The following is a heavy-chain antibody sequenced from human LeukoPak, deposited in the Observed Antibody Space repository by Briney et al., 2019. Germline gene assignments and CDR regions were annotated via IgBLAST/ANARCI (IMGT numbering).Heavy chain of an antibody. CDR1: GGSFSGYY. CDR2: INHSGGT. J-gene: IGHJ4*02. CDR3: ARAVYGGYVD. V-gene: IGHV4-34*01. Sequence: PSETLSLTCAVYGGSFSGYYWSWIRQPPGKGLEWIGEINHSGGTNYNPSLKSRVTISVDTSKNQFSLKLSSVTAADTAVYYCARAVYGGYVDWGQGTLVTVSS. D-gene: IGHD5-12*01.